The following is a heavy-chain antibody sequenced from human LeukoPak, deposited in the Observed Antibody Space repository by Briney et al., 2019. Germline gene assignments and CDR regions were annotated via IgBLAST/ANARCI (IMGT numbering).Heavy chain of an antibody. D-gene: IGHD3-3*01. CDR2: MNPNSGNT. CDR1: GYTFKNYD. CDR3: ARAYDFWSGYYTTTDY. Sequence: GASVKVSCKASGYTFKNYDINWVRQATGQGLEWMGWMNPNSGNTGFAQKFQGRVTMTRDTSISTAYMELSRLRSDDTAVYYCARAYDFWSGYYTTTDYWGQGTLVTVSS. J-gene: IGHJ4*02. V-gene: IGHV1-8*02.